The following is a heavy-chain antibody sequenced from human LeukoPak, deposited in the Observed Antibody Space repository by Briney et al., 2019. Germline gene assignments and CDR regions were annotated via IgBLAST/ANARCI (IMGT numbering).Heavy chain of an antibody. V-gene: IGHV3-11*01. D-gene: IGHD3-22*01. CDR1: GFTFSDYY. CDR2: ISSSGSTI. J-gene: IGHJ4*02. CDR3: ARSRSRYYYDSSGFDY. Sequence: GGSLRLSCAASGFTFSDYYMSWIRQAPGKGLEWVSYISSSGSTIYYADSVKGRFTISRGNAKNSLYLQMNSLRAEDTAVYYCARSRSRYYYDSSGFDYWGQGTLVTVSS.